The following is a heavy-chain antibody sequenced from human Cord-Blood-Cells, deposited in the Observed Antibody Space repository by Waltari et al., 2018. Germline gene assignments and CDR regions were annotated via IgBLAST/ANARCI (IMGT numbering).Heavy chain of an antibody. CDR3: ARFSNNWFDP. CDR1: GSTFGRHR. CDR2: ISSSSSYI. V-gene: IGHV3-21*01. J-gene: IGHJ5*02. Sequence: EVQLVESGGGLVKPGGSLRLSCAASGSTFGRHRVTWVRQAPGKGLEWVSSISSSSSYIYYADSVKGRFTISRDNAKNSLYLQMNSLRAEDTAVYYCARFSNNWFDPWGQGTLVTVSS.